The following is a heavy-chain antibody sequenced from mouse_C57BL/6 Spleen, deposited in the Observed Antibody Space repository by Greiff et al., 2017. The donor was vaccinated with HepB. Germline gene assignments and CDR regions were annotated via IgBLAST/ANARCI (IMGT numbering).Heavy chain of an antibody. J-gene: IGHJ3*01. CDR2: IDPETGGT. V-gene: IGHV1-15*01. CDR1: GYTFTDYE. Sequence: VQLQQSGAELVRPGASVTLSCKASGYTFTDYEMHWVKQTPVHGLEWIGAIDPETGGTAYNQKFKGKAILTADKSSSTAYMELRSLTSEDSAVYYCTRVYYGNCAFAYWGQGTLVTVSA. CDR3: TRVYYGNCAFAY. D-gene: IGHD2-1*01.